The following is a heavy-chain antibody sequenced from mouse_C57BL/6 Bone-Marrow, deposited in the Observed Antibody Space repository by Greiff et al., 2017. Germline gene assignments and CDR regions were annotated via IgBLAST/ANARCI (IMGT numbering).Heavy chain of an antibody. D-gene: IGHD1-1*01. CDR2: IYPRSGNT. CDR1: GYTFTSSG. CDR3: ARSKDYYGSRYIDV. V-gene: IGHV1-81*01. J-gene: IGHJ1*03. Sequence: VQLQESGAELARPGASVKLSCKASGYTFTSSGIRWVKQRTGQGLEWIGEIYPRSGNTNYNEKFKGKATLTADKSSSTAYMELRSLTSEDSAVYFCARSKDYYGSRYIDVWGTGTTVTVSS.